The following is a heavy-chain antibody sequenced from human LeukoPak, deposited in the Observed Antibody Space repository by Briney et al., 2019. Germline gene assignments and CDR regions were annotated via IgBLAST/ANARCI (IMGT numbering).Heavy chain of an antibody. D-gene: IGHD3-3*01. CDR1: GYTFTSYD. Sequence: GASVTVSCKASGYTFTSYDINWVRQATGQGLEWMGWMNPNSGNTGYAQKFQGRVTMTRNTSISTAYMELSSLRSEDTAVYYCARSARITIFGVVEDYYYYMDVWGKGTTVTVSS. CDR3: ARSARITIFGVVEDYYYYMDV. J-gene: IGHJ6*03. CDR2: MNPNSGNT. V-gene: IGHV1-8*01.